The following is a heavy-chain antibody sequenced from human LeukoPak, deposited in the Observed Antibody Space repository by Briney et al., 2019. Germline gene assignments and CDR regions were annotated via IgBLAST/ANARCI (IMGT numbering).Heavy chain of an antibody. CDR3: ARRLVGQSFDY. V-gene: IGHV4-30-4*01. CDR2: IYYSGTT. CDR1: GGSISGGDYY. D-gene: IGHD3-10*01. J-gene: IGHJ4*02. Sequence: PSQTLSLTCSVSGGSISGGDYYWSWIRQSPGKGLEWIGNIYYSGTTTYNPSLKSRVTISVNTSKNQFSLKLSSVTAADTAVYYCARRLVGQSFDYWGQGTLVTVSS.